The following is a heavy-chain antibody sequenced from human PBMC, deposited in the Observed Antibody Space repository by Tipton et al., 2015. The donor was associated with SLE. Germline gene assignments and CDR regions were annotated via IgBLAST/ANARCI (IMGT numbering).Heavy chain of an antibody. CDR2: INSNGIMT. CDR1: GFSFSNYW. J-gene: IGHJ4*02. D-gene: IGHD2-21*01. Sequence: SLRLSCAAAGFSFSNYWMHWVRQAPGKGLVWVSRINSNGIMTDYADSVKGRFTTSRDNAKNTLYLQMNSLRAEDTAVYYCVRVIGATKFDYWGQGPLVTFSS. V-gene: IGHV3-74*01. CDR3: VRVIGATKFDY.